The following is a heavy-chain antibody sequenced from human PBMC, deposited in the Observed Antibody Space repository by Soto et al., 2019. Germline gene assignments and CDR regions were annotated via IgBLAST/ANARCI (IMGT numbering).Heavy chain of an antibody. V-gene: IGHV4-39*07. Sequence: SETLSLTCTVSGGSISSSSYYWGWIRQPPGKGLEWIGSIYYSGSTNYNPSLKSRVTISVDTSKNQFSLKLSSVTAADTAVYYCARYCTSCYAKLRYLQSDAFDIWGQGTMVTVSS. CDR2: IYYSGST. J-gene: IGHJ3*02. D-gene: IGHD2-2*01. CDR3: ARYCTSCYAKLRYLQSDAFDI. CDR1: GGSISSSSYY.